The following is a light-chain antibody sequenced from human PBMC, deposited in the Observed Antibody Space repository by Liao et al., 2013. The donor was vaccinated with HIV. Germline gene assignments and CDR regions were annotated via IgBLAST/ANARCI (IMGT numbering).Light chain of an antibody. CDR3: QVWDSSSDHRV. V-gene: IGLV3-1*01. Sequence: SYELTQPPSVSVSPGQTASITCSGDKLGDQYACWYQQKPGQAPVLVIYDDSDRPSGIPERFSGSNSGNTATLTISRAEAGDEADYYCQVWDSSSDHRVFGGGTKLTV. CDR2: DDS. J-gene: IGLJ3*02. CDR1: KLGDQY.